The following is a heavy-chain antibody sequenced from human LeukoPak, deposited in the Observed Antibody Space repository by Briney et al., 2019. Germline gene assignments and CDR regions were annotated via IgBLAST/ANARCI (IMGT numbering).Heavy chain of an antibody. CDR2: INPSGGSA. CDR1: GYSFTSYY. CDR3: ARDGRSSLDY. V-gene: IGHV1-46*01. Sequence: ASVKVSCKASGYSFTSYYLHWVRQAPGQGLEWMGVINPSGGSATYAQRFQGRIAMTRDTSASTVYVELSSLRSEDTAVYYCARDGRSSLDYWGQGTLVTVSS. D-gene: IGHD1-26*01. J-gene: IGHJ4*02.